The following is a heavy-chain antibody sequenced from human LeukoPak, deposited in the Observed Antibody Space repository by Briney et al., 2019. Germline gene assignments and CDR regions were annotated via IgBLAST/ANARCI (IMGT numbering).Heavy chain of an antibody. CDR1: GFTFSSYW. D-gene: IGHD1-26*01. CDR3: ARKGGSPDY. V-gene: IGHV3-7*01. Sequence: GGSLRLSCVASGFTFSSYWMTWVRQAPGKGLEWVANMKFDGSERYYVDSVKGRFTISRDNAKNSLYLQMNSLRVEDTAVYYCARKGGSPDYWGQGTLVTASS. J-gene: IGHJ4*02. CDR2: MKFDGSER.